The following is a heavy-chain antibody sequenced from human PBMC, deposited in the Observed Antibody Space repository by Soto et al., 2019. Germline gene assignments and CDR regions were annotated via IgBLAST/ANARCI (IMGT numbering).Heavy chain of an antibody. D-gene: IGHD3-22*01. Sequence: GGSLRLSCAASGFTVSSNYMSWVRQAPGKGLEWVSVIYSGGSTYYADSVKGRFTIPRDNSKNTLYLQMNSLRAEDTAVYYCARDGGYYYDSSGYYYLGGMDVWGQGTTVTVSS. J-gene: IGHJ6*02. V-gene: IGHV3-53*01. CDR3: ARDGGYYYDSSGYYYLGGMDV. CDR1: GFTVSSNY. CDR2: IYSGGST.